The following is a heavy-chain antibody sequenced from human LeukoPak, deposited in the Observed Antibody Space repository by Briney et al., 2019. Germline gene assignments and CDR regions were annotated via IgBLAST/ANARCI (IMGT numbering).Heavy chain of an antibody. CDR3: ARCSYDSSGYRLDY. CDR2: IYYSGST. CDR1: GGSISSYY. Sequence: SETLSLTCTVSGGSISSYYWSWIRQPPGKGLEWIGYIYYSGSTNYNPSLKSRVTISVDTSKNQFSLKLSSVTAADTAVYYCARCSYDSSGYRLDYWGQGTLVTVSS. V-gene: IGHV4-59*01. J-gene: IGHJ4*02. D-gene: IGHD3-22*01.